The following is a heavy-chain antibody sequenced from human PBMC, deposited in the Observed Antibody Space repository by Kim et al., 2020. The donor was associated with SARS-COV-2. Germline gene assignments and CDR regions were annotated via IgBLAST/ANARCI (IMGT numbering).Heavy chain of an antibody. J-gene: IGHJ4*02. CDR2: IWYDGSNT. Sequence: GGSLRLSCAASGFTFSSYGMHWVRQAPGKGLEWVAVIWYDGSNTYYADSVKGRFTVSRDNSRNTLYLQMNTLRVEDTAVYYCARWAWEDHWGSGSYLYSFDCWGQGTLVTVSS. V-gene: IGHV3-33*01. D-gene: IGHD3-10*01. CDR1: GFTFSSYG. CDR3: ARWAWEDHWGSGSYLYSFDC.